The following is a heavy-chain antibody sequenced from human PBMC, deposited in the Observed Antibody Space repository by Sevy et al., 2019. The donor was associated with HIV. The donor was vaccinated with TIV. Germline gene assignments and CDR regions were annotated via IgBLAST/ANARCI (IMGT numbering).Heavy chain of an antibody. CDR2: INPSGSST. Sequence: GSLRLSCAASGFTFSGYAMNWVRQAPGKGLEWVSSINPSGSSTSYTDSVKGRFTISRDNSKNMLYLQMNSLRAEDTAVYYCGEHCTAVGCYYDYWGQGTLVTVSS. J-gene: IGHJ4*02. V-gene: IGHV3-23*01. CDR1: GFTFSGYA. CDR3: GEHCTAVGCYYDY. D-gene: IGHD2-8*02.